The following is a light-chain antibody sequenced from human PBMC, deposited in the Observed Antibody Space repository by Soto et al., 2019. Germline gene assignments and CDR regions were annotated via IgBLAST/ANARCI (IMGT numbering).Light chain of an antibody. CDR1: SSDVGTYNY. J-gene: IGLJ2*01. CDR3: SSYAGSIVV. CDR2: EVS. Sequence: QSALTQPPSASGSPGQSVTISCTGTSSDVGTYNYVSWYQQHPGKAPKLMIYEVSKRPSGVPDRFSGSKSGNTASLTVSGLQAEDEADYYFSSYAGSIVVLGGGTKLTVL. V-gene: IGLV2-8*01.